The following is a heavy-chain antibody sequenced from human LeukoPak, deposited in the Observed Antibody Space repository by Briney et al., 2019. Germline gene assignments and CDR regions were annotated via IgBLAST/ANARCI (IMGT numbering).Heavy chain of an antibody. D-gene: IGHD3-22*01. J-gene: IGHJ4*02. CDR3: ARDLRSSGYYAFDY. CDR1: GFTFSRFW. Sequence: GGSLRLSCAVSGFTFSRFWMSWVRQAPGKGLEWVANIKQDGSQKSYVDSVKGRFTTSRDNAKNSLYLQMNSLRAEDTAVYYCARDLRSSGYYAFDYWGQGTLVTVSS. CDR2: IKQDGSQK. V-gene: IGHV3-7*01.